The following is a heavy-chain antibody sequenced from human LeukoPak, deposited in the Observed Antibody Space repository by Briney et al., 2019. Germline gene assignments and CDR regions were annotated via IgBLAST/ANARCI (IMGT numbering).Heavy chain of an antibody. CDR3: ARLIAARGYYYYYYMDV. J-gene: IGHJ6*03. CDR2: IYYSGST. V-gene: IGHV4-39*07. Sequence: SSETLSLTCTVSGGSISSSSYYWGWIRQPPGKGLEWIGSIYYSGSTYYNPSLKSRVTISVDTSKNQFSLKLSSVTAADTAVYYCARLIAARGYYYYYYMDVWGKGTTVTVSS. CDR1: GGSISSSSYY. D-gene: IGHD6-6*01.